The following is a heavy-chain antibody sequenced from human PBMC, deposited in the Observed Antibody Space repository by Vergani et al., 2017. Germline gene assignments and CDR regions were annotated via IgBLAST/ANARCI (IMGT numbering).Heavy chain of an antibody. CDR2: INHSGST. V-gene: IGHV4-34*01. J-gene: IGHJ4*02. CDR1: GGSFSGYY. CDR3: ARGFPIYSYGRRYFDY. D-gene: IGHD5-18*01. Sequence: QVQLQQWGAGLLKPSETLSLTCAVYGGSFSGYYWSWIRQPPGKGLEWIGEINHSGSTNYKQSLKSRVTISVDTSKNQFSLKLSSVTAADTAVYYCARGFPIYSYGRRYFDYWGQGTLVTVAS.